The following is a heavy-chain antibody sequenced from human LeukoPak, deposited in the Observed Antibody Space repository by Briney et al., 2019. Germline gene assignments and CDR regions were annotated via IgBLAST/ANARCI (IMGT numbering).Heavy chain of an antibody. CDR3: ARDKRVAVAGTYIYYYYMDV. CDR1: GYIFTDYY. V-gene: IGHV1/OR15-1*04. Sequence: ASVKVSCKASGYIFTDYYMHWVRQAPGQELGWMGRINPNSGGTNYAQKFQGRVTMTRDTSISTAYMELSSLRSEDTAVYYCARDKRVAVAGTYIYYYYMDVWGNGTTVTISS. D-gene: IGHD6-19*01. CDR2: INPNSGGT. J-gene: IGHJ6*03.